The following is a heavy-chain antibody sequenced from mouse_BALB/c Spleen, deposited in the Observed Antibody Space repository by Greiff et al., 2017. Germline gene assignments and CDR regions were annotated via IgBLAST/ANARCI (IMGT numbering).Heavy chain of an antibody. Sequence: QVQLQQSGAELAKPGASVKMSCKASGYTFTSYWMHWVKQRPGQGLEWIGYINPSTGYTEYNQKFKDKATLTADKSSSTAYMQLSSLTSEDSAVYYCARDGNWDYWGQGTTLTVSS. CDR3: ARDGNWDY. D-gene: IGHD2-1*01. CDR2: INPSTGYT. CDR1: GYTFTSYW. V-gene: IGHV1-7*01. J-gene: IGHJ2*01.